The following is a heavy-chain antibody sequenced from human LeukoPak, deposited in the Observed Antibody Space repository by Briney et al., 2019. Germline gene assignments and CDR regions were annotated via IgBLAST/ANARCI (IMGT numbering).Heavy chain of an antibody. V-gene: IGHV1-2*02. CDR2: INPNSGGT. D-gene: IGHD2-21*02. Sequence: GASVKVSCKASGYTFTGYYMHWVRQAPGQGLEWMGWINPNSGGTNYAQKFQGRVTMTRDTSISTAYMELSRLRSDDTAVYYCARAFVLVTELVAFDIWGQGTMVTVSS. CDR1: GYTFTGYY. J-gene: IGHJ3*02. CDR3: ARAFVLVTELVAFDI.